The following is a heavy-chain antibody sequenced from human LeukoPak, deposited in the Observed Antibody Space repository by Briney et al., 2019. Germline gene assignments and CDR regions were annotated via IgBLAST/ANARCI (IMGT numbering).Heavy chain of an antibody. J-gene: IGHJ3*02. D-gene: IGHD3-10*01. CDR3: ARGGVASAAFDI. CDR2: IYYSGST. Sequence: SETLSLTCSVSGGSVTSGGCYWNWIRQHPGNGLEWIGYIYYSGSTYYNPSLKSRITISLDTSKNQFSLKLSSVTAADTAVYYCARGGVASAAFDIWGRGTMVTVSS. CDR1: GGSVTSGGCY. V-gene: IGHV4-31*03.